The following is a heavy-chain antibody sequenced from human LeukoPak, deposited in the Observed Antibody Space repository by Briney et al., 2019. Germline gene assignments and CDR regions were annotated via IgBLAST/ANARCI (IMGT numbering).Heavy chain of an antibody. D-gene: IGHD6-19*01. CDR3: ARMRSSRGGGYYFYYMDV. V-gene: IGHV3-23*01. J-gene: IGHJ6*03. CDR2: ISGSGGST. CDR1: GFTFSSYG. Sequence: GGSLRLSCAASGFTFSSYGMSWVRQAPGKGLEWVSAISGSGGSTYYADSVKGRVTISRDNAKNTLYLQMNSLRAEDTAVYYCARMRSSRGGGYYFYYMDVWGQGTTVTISS.